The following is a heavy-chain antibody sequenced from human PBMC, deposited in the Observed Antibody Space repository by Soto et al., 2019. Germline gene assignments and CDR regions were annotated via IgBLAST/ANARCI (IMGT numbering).Heavy chain of an antibody. CDR3: ARRPAHCSGGSCYSPAPYYYGMDV. V-gene: IGHV1-69*13. CDR2: IIPLFGTA. Sequence: SVKVSCKASGGTFSSYAISWVRQAPGQGLEWMGGIIPLFGTANYAQNFQGRVTITADESTSTAYMELSSLRSEDTAVYYCARRPAHCSGGSCYSPAPYYYGMDVWGQGTTVTVSS. J-gene: IGHJ6*02. CDR1: GGTFSSYA. D-gene: IGHD2-15*01.